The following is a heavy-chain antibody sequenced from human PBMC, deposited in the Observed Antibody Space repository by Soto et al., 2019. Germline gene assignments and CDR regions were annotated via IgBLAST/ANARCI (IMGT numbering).Heavy chain of an antibody. V-gene: IGHV1-18*04. CDR3: ARERPHYDFWSGYYPYRGFDP. J-gene: IGHJ5*02. Sequence: GASVKVSCKASGYTFTSYGISWVRQAPGQGLEGMGWISAYNGNTNYAQKLQGRVTMTTDTSTSTAYMELRSLRSDDTAVYYCARERPHYDFWSGYYPYRGFDPWGQGTLVTVSS. CDR1: GYTFTSYG. D-gene: IGHD3-3*01. CDR2: ISAYNGNT.